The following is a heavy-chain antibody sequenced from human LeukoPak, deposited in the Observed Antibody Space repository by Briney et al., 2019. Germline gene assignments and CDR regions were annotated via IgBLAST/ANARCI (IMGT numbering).Heavy chain of an antibody. V-gene: IGHV4-39*02. CDR3: ARDSRGVDTAMVNYYYYYMDV. CDR1: GVSISSSNSY. J-gene: IGHJ6*03. D-gene: IGHD5-18*01. Sequence: KPSETLSLTCTVSGVSISSSNSYWGWIRQPPGKGLEWIGSIYYSGNTYYNASLKSQVSISIDTSKNQFSLKLSSVTAADTAVYYCARDSRGVDTAMVNYYYYYMDVWGKGTTVTISS. CDR2: IYYSGNT.